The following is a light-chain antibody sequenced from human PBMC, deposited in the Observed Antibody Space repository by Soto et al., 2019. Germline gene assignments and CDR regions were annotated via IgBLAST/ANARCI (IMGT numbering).Light chain of an antibody. J-gene: IGKJ1*01. CDR3: QPYGSSAPT. V-gene: IGKV3-20*01. CDR2: GAS. Sequence: ASSHGGRSGLCWMASQSISRYLAWYQQKPGQGPSLLIYGASSRATGTPDRFSGSGSGTDFPLSITSLVPEDLALYCFQPYGSSAPTFGQGTKVDIK. CDR1: QSISRY.